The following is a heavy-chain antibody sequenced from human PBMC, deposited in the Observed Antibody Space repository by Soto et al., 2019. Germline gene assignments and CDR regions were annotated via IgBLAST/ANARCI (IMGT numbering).Heavy chain of an antibody. CDR1: GYTFTNSG. J-gene: IGHJ6*02. CDR3: ARALWVSSYTNYYYYVMDF. V-gene: IGHV1-18*04. CDR2: INTDNGNT. Sequence: ASVKVSCKASGYTFTNSGIIWVRQAPGQGLEWLGWINTDNGNTNYAQHLQGRVTLTTDTSTSTAYMELRSLRSDDTAVYYCARALWVSSYTNYYYYVMDFWGQGTTVTVS. D-gene: IGHD3-16*01.